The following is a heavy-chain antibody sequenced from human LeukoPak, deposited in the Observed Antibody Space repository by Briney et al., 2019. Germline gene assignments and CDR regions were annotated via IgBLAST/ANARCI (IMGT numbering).Heavy chain of an antibody. CDR3: ARAGALRPDY. CDR2: ISGSGGNT. Sequence: HPGGSLRLSCAASGFTFDDHGMSWVRQAPGKGLEWVSAISGSGGNTYYADSVKGRFTISRDNSKNTLFLQMYSLRAEDTAVYYCARAGALRPDYWGQGTLVTVSS. V-gene: IGHV3-23*01. J-gene: IGHJ4*02. CDR1: GFTFDDHG.